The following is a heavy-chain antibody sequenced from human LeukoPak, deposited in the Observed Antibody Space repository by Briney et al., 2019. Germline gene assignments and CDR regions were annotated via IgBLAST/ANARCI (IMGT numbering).Heavy chain of an antibody. V-gene: IGHV4-59*01. D-gene: IGHD3-10*01. CDR2: IYYSGST. CDR1: GGSISSYY. J-gene: IGHJ6*02. CDR3: ARGGVVRGVLGGMDV. Sequence: SEALSLTCTVSGGSISSYYWSWIRQPPGKGLEWIGYIYYSGSTNYNPSLKSRVTISVDTSKNQFSLKLSSVTAADTAVYYCARGGVVRGVLGGMDVWGQGTTVTVSS.